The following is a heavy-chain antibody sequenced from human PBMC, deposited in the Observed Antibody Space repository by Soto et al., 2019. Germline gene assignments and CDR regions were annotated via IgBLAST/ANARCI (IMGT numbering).Heavy chain of an antibody. Sequence: QVQLLQSGAEVKKPGSSVKVSCKASGATFSSFAFSWVRQAPGQGLEWMGVIIPIFDTISYAQKFQGRVTIPADESTRTAYMELNSLTSDDTAVYYCASPLKWSGYYIAFDYWGQGTLVIVSS. V-gene: IGHV1-69*01. D-gene: IGHD3-3*01. J-gene: IGHJ4*02. CDR1: GATFSSFA. CDR2: IIPIFDTI. CDR3: ASPLKWSGYYIAFDY.